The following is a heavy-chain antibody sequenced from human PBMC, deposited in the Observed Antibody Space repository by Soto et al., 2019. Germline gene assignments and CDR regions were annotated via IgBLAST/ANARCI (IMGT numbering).Heavy chain of an antibody. D-gene: IGHD3-3*01. CDR3: ARDHSTIPHYYYYGMDV. CDR1: GFTFSSYG. V-gene: IGHV3-33*01. Sequence: QVQLVESGGGVVQPGRSLRLSCAASGFTFSSYGMHWVRQAPGKGLEWVAVIWYDGSNKYYADSVKGRFTISRDNSKNTLYLQMNSLRAEDTAVYYCARDHSTIPHYYYYGMDVWGQGTTFTVSS. CDR2: IWYDGSNK. J-gene: IGHJ6*02.